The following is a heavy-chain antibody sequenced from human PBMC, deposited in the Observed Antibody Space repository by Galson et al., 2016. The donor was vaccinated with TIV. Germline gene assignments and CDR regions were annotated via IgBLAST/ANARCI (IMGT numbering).Heavy chain of an antibody. J-gene: IGHJ4*02. V-gene: IGHV1-24*01. CDR1: GDSLSDLS. D-gene: IGHD2/OR15-2a*01. CDR3: ASVAWFPGLSLDN. Sequence: SVKVSCKVSGDSLSDLSMHWVRQAPGKGLEWMGGFDPEQHKKIYAQKLQGRVTLTEDTSTDKAFLELSSLSFEDTAVYYCASVAWFPGLSLDNWGQGTLVIVSS. CDR2: FDPEQHKK.